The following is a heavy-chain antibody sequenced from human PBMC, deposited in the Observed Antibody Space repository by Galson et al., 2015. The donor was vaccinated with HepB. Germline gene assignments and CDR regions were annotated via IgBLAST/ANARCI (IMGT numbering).Heavy chain of an antibody. Sequence: SLRLSCAASGFTVSSNYMSWVRQAPGKGLEWVSVIYSGGSTYYADSVKGRFTISRDNSKNTLYLQMNSLRAEDTAVYYCARVPGDRKPIYYYYYMDVWGKGTTVTVSS. D-gene: IGHD4-17*01. CDR2: IYSGGST. V-gene: IGHV3-53*01. CDR3: ARVPGDRKPIYYYYYMDV. J-gene: IGHJ6*03. CDR1: GFTVSSNY.